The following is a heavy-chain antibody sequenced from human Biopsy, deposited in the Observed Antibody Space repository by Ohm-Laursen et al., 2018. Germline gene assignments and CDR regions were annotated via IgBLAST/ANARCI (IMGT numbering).Heavy chain of an antibody. CDR2: INAKTGDT. V-gene: IGHV1-2*02. CDR3: TRGGYYYDSLAYYYWLDP. D-gene: IGHD3-22*01. J-gene: IGHJ5*02. Sequence: ASVKVSCKASGYSFTGYHVHWVRQAPGQGLEWMGWINAKTGDTNYAQKFQGRVTMTRDTSISTAYVDLSSLRSDDTAVYYCTRGGYYYDSLAYYYWLDPWGQGTLVTVSS. CDR1: GYSFTGYH.